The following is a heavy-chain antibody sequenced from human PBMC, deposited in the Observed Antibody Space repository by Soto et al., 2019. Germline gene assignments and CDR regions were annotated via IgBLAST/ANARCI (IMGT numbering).Heavy chain of an antibody. CDR3: ARSHDSSGYYHFDY. CDR2: ISGSVGST. J-gene: IGHJ4*02. CDR1: GFSFSTHA. V-gene: IGHV3-23*01. D-gene: IGHD3-22*01. Sequence: GGSLRLSCAASGFSFSTHAVNWVRQAPGKGLEWVSAISGSVGSTYYADSVKGRFTISRDNSKNTLYLQMNSLRAEDTAVYYCARSHDSSGYYHFDYWGQGTLVTVSS.